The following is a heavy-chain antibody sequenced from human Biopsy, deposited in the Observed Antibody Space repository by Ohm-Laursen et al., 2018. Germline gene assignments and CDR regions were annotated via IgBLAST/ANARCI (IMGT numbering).Heavy chain of an antibody. CDR1: EFIFSRFW. Sequence: GSLRLSCSASEFIFSRFWMYWVCQAPGKGLVWVSRINSDGSSTNYADAVKGRFTISRDNAKNTVFLQMNSLRAEDTAVYYCTRAEAGSGSLLYFDYWGQGTLVTVSS. D-gene: IGHD3-10*01. J-gene: IGHJ4*02. CDR3: TRAEAGSGSLLYFDY. V-gene: IGHV3-74*01. CDR2: INSDGSST.